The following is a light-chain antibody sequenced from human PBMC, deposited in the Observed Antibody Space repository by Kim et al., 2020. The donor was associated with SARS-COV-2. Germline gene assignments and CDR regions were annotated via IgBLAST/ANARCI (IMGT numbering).Light chain of an antibody. CDR1: TLPEKQ. CDR3: QSADGSGTYV. J-gene: IGLJ1*01. CDR2: KDN. Sequence: SYELTQPPSLSVSPGQTARITCSGDTLPEKQTYWYQQKSGQAPLLVIYKDNERPSGIPGRFSGSSSGTTVTLTISGVQAEDDADYYCQSADGSGTYVFGTETKVTVL. V-gene: IGLV3-25*03.